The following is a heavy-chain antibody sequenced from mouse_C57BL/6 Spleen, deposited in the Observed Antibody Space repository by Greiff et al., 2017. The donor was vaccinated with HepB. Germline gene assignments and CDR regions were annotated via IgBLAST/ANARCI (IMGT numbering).Heavy chain of an antibody. D-gene: IGHD1-1*01. CDR1: GHTFTSYW. Sequence: DVKLQESGTVLARPGASVKMSCKTSGHTFTSYWMHWVKQRPGQGLEWIGAIYPGNSDTSYNQKFKGKAKLTAVTSASTAYMELSSLTNEDSAVYYCTRVSYYGSSPYYFDYWGQGTTLTVSS. V-gene: IGHV1-5*01. CDR3: TRVSYYGSSPYYFDY. J-gene: IGHJ2*01. CDR2: IYPGNSDT.